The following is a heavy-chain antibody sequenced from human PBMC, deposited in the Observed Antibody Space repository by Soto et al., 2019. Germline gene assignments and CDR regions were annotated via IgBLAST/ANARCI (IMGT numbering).Heavy chain of an antibody. D-gene: IGHD2-21*02. CDR1: GGSITSYY. CDR2: IFYSGST. Sequence: SETLSLTCTVSGGSITSYYWSWIRQPPGKGLEWIGYIFYSGSTKSNPSLKSRVTMSVDMSKNQFSLRLTSVTAADTAVYYCARVFPSYCGGDCSYFDSWGQGTLVTVSS. J-gene: IGHJ4*02. V-gene: IGHV4-59*01. CDR3: ARVFPSYCGGDCSYFDS.